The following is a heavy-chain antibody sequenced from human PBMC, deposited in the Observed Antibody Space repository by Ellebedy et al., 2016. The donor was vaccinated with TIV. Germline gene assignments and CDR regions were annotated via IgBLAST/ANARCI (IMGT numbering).Heavy chain of an antibody. D-gene: IGHD4/OR15-4a*01. V-gene: IGHV4-28*01. CDR3: ARTPYDHGEYWLDP. CDR1: GDPITGSHW. Sequence: SQTLSLTCXVSGDPITGSHWWSWVRQPPGKGLEWIGYIYYTGDTYYNPSLKSRVFISVDTSKNQFSLRLSSVTAADTAVYYCARTPYDHGEYWLDPWGQGTLVTVSS. J-gene: IGHJ5*02. CDR2: IYYTGDT.